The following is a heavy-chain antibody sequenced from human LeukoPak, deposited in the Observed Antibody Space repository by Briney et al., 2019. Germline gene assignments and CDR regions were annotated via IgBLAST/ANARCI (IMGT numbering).Heavy chain of an antibody. CDR3: AKGVVPAAIWRDPPTLDV. CDR1: GGTFSRYA. CDR2: IIPIFGTA. Sequence: ASVKVCCKASGGTFSRYAISWVRQAPGQGLEWMGGIIPIFGTANYAQKFQGRVTITTDESTSTAYMELSSLRSEDTAVYYCAKGVVPAAIWRDPPTLDVWGKGTTVTVSS. J-gene: IGHJ6*04. V-gene: IGHV1-69*05. D-gene: IGHD2-2*02.